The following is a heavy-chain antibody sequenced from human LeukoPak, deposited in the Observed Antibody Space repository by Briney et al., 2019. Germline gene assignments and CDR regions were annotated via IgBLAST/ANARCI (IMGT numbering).Heavy chain of an antibody. CDR1: GFTFSRYW. Sequence: QPGGSLRLSCAASGFTFSRYWMSWVRQAPGKGLEWVANIKQDGSEKYYVDSVKGRFTISRDNAKNSLYLQMNSLRAEDTAAYYCARDGWSPDYWGQGTLVTVSS. J-gene: IGHJ4*02. CDR3: ARDGWSPDY. CDR2: IKQDGSEK. V-gene: IGHV3-7*01.